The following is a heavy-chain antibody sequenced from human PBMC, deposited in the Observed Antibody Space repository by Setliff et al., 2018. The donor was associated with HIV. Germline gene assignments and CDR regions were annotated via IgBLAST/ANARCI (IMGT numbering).Heavy chain of an antibody. CDR3: ARGYASGYDAYGY. Sequence: SETLSLTCTVSGGSVSSGSYYWSWIRQPPGEGLEWIGYIFYSGSTNYNPSLKSRVTISLDTYNNQFSLNMNSVNAADTAVYYCARGYASGYDAYGYWGQGTLVTVSS. CDR2: IFYSGST. D-gene: IGHD5-12*01. V-gene: IGHV4-61*01. CDR1: GGSVSSGSYY. J-gene: IGHJ4*02.